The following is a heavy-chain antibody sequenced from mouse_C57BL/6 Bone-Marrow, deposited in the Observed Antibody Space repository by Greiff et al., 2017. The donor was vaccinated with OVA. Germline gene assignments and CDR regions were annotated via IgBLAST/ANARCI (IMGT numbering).Heavy chain of an antibody. CDR3: ASKLRGNYYAMDY. D-gene: IGHD1-1*01. V-gene: IGHV1-55*01. CDR2: IYPGSGST. Sequence: VQLQQPGAELVKPGASVKMSCKASGYTFTSYWITWLKQRPGQGLGWIGDIYPGSGSTNYNEKFKSKATLTVETSSSTAYMQLSSLTSEDSAVYYCASKLRGNYYAMDYWGQGTSVTVSS. CDR1: GYTFTSYW. J-gene: IGHJ4*01.